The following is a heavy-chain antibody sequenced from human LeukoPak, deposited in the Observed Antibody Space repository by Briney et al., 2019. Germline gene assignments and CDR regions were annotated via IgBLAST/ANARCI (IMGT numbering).Heavy chain of an antibody. CDR3: AAIVVVPGHPENYYGIDV. CDR2: ISAYNGNT. V-gene: IGHV1-18*01. J-gene: IGHJ6*02. D-gene: IGHD2-2*01. Sequence: ASVKVSCKASGYTFTSYGISWVRQAPGQGLEWMGWISAYNGNTNYAQKLQGRVTMTTDTSTSTAYMELRSLRSDDTAVYYCAAIVVVPGHPENYYGIDVWGQGTTVTVSS. CDR1: GYTFTSYG.